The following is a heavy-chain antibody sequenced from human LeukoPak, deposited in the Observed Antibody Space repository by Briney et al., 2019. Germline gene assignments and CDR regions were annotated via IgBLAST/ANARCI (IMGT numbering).Heavy chain of an antibody. D-gene: IGHD5-18*01. Sequence: GGSLRLSCAASGFIFSDFWMTWVRQAPGKGLEWVANMNRDGSEKHYVDSVKGRFTISRDNGKNSLYLQMNSLRAEDTAVYYCARFGYSHGYGWGGGYYYYYMDVWGKGTTVTVSS. V-gene: IGHV3-7*01. CDR3: ARFGYSHGYGWGGGYYYYYMDV. CDR1: GFIFSDFW. CDR2: MNRDGSEK. J-gene: IGHJ6*03.